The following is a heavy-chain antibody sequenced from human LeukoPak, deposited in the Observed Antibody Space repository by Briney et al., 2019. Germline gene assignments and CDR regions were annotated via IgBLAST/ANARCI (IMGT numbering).Heavy chain of an antibody. CDR1: GYTFTSYD. CDR3: ARGGQYCSSSSCYFWFDP. J-gene: IGHJ5*02. CDR2: MNPNNGNT. V-gene: IGHV1-8*01. Sequence: ASVKVSCKASGYTFTSYDFTWVRQATGQGLEWMGWMNPNNGNTGYAQKFQGRVTMTRSNSINTAYMELSSLRSEDTAIYYCARGGQYCSSSSCYFWFDPWGQGTLVTVSS. D-gene: IGHD2-2*01.